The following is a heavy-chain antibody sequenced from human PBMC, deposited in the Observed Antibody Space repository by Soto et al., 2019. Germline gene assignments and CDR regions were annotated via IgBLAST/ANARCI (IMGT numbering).Heavy chain of an antibody. D-gene: IGHD2-2*01. V-gene: IGHV3-23*01. CDR1: GFTFTYYA. CDR3: AKDRDYPRDQFHY. CDR2: ISANGQGI. Sequence: VQLLESGGGLVQPGGSLRLSCTASGFTFTYYAFSWVRQAPGKGLEWVSAISANGQGIYSADSVRGRFTISRDNSKNTVCLHMDSLRAEDTAVYYCAKDRDYPRDQFHYWGQGTLVTVSS. J-gene: IGHJ4*02.